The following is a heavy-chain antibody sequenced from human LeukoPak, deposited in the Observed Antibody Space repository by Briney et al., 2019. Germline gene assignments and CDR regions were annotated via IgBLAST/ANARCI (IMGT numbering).Heavy chain of an antibody. J-gene: IGHJ4*02. CDR2: ISAYNGNA. CDR1: GYTFTSYG. Sequence: ASVKVSCKASGYTFTSYGVSWVRQAPGQGLEWMGWISAYNGNANYVQRLQGRVTLTTDTSTTTAYMELRSLTSDDTAVYYCAREASTTGAGYWGQGTLVTVSS. CDR3: AREASTTGAGY. D-gene: IGHD1-1*01. V-gene: IGHV1-18*01.